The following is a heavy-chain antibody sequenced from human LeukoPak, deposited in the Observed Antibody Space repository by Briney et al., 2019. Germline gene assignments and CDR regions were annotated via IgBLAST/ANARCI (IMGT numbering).Heavy chain of an antibody. D-gene: IGHD3-10*01. CDR2: IIPIFGTA. J-gene: IGHJ4*02. Sequence: SVTVSCKASGGTFSSYAISWVRQAPGQGLEWMGGIIPIFGTANYAQKFQGRVTITADKSTSTAYMELSSLRSEDTAVYYCARGHYYGSGSYLFDYWGQGTLVTVSS. CDR3: ARGHYYGSGSYLFDY. V-gene: IGHV1-69*06. CDR1: GGTFSSYA.